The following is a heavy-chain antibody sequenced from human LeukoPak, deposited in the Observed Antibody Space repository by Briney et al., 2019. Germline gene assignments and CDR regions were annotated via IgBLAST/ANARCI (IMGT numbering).Heavy chain of an antibody. CDR1: GFTFSSYA. V-gene: IGHV3-64*01. Sequence: GGSLRLSCAASGFTFSSYAMHWVRQAPGKGLEYVSAISSNGGSTYYANSVKGRFTISRDNSKNTLYLQMGSLRAEDMAVYYCARDPHSYYYYYMDVWGKGTTVTVSS. CDR3: ARDPHSYYYYYMDV. CDR2: ISSNGGST. J-gene: IGHJ6*03.